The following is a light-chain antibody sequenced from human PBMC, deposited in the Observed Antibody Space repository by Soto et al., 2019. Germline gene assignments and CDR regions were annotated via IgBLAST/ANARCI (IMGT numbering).Light chain of an antibody. J-gene: IGKJ3*01. V-gene: IGKV2-28*01. Sequence: DIVMTQSPLSLPVTPGEPASISCRSSQSLLHSNGYNYLDWYLQKPGQSPQLLIYLGSNRASGVPDRFSGSGSGTDYPLKISRVEAEDVWVYYCMQALQTPPFTFGPGTKVDIK. CDR3: MQALQTPPFT. CDR1: QSLLHSNGYNY. CDR2: LGS.